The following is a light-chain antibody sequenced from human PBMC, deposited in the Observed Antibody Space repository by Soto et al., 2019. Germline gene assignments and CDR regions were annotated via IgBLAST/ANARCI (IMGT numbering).Light chain of an antibody. V-gene: IGLV2-14*01. CDR3: ASYTSSSSYV. CDR2: QVT. Sequence: QSVLTQPASVSGSLGQSITISCTGTTRDIAGYNYISWYQQLPGKAPKLMIYQVTIRPSGVSNRLSGSKSGNTASLTISGLQAEDEADYYCASYTSSSSYVFGTGTKVTVL. CDR1: TRDIAGYNY. J-gene: IGLJ1*01.